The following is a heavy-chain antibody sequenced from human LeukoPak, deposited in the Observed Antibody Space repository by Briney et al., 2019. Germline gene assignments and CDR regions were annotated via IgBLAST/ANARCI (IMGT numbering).Heavy chain of an antibody. CDR2: IYYSGTT. J-gene: IGHJ4*02. CDR3: ARRVDYGSGSYYQIDY. CDR1: GGSISSSRHY. Sequence: PSETLSLTCTVSGGSISSSRHYWGWIRQPPGKGLEWIGSIYYSGTTYYNPSLKSRVTISVDTSTNQFSLKLSSVTAADTAMYYCARRVDYGSGSYYQIDYWGQGTLVTVSS. D-gene: IGHD3-10*01. V-gene: IGHV4-39*01.